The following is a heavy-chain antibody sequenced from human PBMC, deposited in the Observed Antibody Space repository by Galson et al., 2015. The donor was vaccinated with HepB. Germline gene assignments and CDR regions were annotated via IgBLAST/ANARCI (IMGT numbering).Heavy chain of an antibody. D-gene: IGHD3-22*01. CDR1: GGTFSSYA. V-gene: IGHV1-69*13. Sequence: SVKVSCKASGGTFSSYAISWVRQAPGQGLEWMGGIIPIFGTANYAQKFQGRVTITADESTSTAYMELSSLRSEDTAVYYCARAPRSITMMDRNWFDPWGQGTLVTVSS. CDR3: ARAPRSITMMDRNWFDP. CDR2: IIPIFGTA. J-gene: IGHJ5*02.